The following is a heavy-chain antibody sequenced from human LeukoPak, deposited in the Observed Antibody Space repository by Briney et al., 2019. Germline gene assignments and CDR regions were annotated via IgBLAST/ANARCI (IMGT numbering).Heavy chain of an antibody. J-gene: IGHJ5*02. CDR2: INHSGST. V-gene: IGHV4-34*01. CDR3: AREPSARYYYGSGSYYSWFDP. D-gene: IGHD3-10*01. CDR1: GGSFSGYY. Sequence: SETLSLTCAVYGGSFSGYYWSWIRQPPGKGLEWIGEINHSGSTNYNPSLKSRVTISVDTSKSQFSLKLSSVTAADTAVYYCAREPSARYYYGSGSYYSWFDPWGQGTLVTVSS.